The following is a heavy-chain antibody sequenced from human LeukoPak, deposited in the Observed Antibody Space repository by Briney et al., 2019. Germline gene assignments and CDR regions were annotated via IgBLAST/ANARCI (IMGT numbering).Heavy chain of an antibody. CDR2: IYIDGSST. J-gene: IGHJ4*02. D-gene: IGHD1-26*01. Sequence: GGSLRLSCAASGFTFSNYWMHWVRQGPGKGLVWVSRIYIDGSSTDYADSVKGRFTISRDNAKNTLYLQMTGLRADDTALYYCTRGTGSSSDYWGQGAPVTVSS. CDR3: TRGTGSSSDY. CDR1: GFTFSNYW. V-gene: IGHV3-74*01.